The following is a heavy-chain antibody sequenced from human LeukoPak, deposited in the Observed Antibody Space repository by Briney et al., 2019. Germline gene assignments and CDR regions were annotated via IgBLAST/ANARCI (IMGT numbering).Heavy chain of an antibody. CDR1: GDIVSSNSAA. CDR3: ARSTGPIDY. D-gene: IGHD1-1*01. CDR2: TYYRSKRYT. Sequence: RSQTLSLTCAISGDIVSSNSAAWNWIRQSPSRGLEWLGRTYYRSKRYTYYAVSVKGRISINRDTSKNQISLQLNSVTPEDTAVYYCARSTGPIDYWGQGTLVTVSS. J-gene: IGHJ4*02. V-gene: IGHV6-1*01.